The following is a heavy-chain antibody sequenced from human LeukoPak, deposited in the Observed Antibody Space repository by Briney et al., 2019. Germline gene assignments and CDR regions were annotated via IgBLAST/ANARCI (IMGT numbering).Heavy chain of an antibody. Sequence: GGSLRLSCAASGFSGNNKYRSWVRRAPGKVLERVSIIYSGGTTFYADSVKGRFTISRDNSKNTLYLQMKSLRAEDTAVYYCAGGIQAGNYFDPWGQGPLVTVSS. CDR1: GFSGNNKY. J-gene: IGHJ5*02. V-gene: IGHV3-53*01. CDR3: AGGIQAGNYFDP. CDR2: IYSGGTT.